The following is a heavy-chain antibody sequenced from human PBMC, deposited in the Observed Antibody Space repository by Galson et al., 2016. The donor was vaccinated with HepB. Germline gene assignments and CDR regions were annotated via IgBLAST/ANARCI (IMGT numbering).Heavy chain of an antibody. CDR1: GGSISSSDW. J-gene: IGHJ3*02. Sequence: ETLSLTCAVSGGSISSSDWWSWVRQPPGQGLEWIGQIFHSGRVIYTPSLASRVTISVDTSNNPFSLRLTSVTAADTALYYCARRGIAPRGGKAFDIWGQGTMVTVSS. V-gene: IGHV4-4*02. CDR3: ARRGIAPRGGKAFDI. D-gene: IGHD1-26*01. CDR2: IFHSGRV.